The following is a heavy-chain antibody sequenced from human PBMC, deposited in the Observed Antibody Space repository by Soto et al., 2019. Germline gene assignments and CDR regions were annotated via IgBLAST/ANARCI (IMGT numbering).Heavy chain of an antibody. CDR3: ARSFRGGIVPPYYNNMDV. V-gene: IGHV4-59*08. CDR1: GGSISSNY. CDR2: IYYSGST. Sequence: QVQLQESGPGLVKPSETLSLTCTVSGGSISSNYWSWIRQPPRKGLEWIGYIYYSGSTNYNHSPKSRVPITGDTFKVQFSMKLSSVTAADMAVDDWARSFRGGIVPPYYNNMDVWGKGTTVTVSS. J-gene: IGHJ6*03. D-gene: IGHD3-10*01.